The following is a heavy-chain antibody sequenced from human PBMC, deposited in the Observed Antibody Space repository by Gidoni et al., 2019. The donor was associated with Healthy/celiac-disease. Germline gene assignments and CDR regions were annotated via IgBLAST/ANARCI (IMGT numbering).Heavy chain of an antibody. Sequence: GRIIPILGIAHYAQKCQGRVTITADKATSTAYMELSSLRSENTAGYYCARDRYGMDVWGQGTTVTVSS. J-gene: IGHJ6*02. CDR3: ARDRYGMDV. V-gene: IGHV1-69*04. CDR2: IIPILGIA.